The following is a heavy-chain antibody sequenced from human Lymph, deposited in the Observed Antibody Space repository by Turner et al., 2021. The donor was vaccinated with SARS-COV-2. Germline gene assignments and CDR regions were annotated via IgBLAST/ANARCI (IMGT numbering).Heavy chain of an antibody. Sequence: QVQLVESGGGVVQPGRSLRLSCAASAFPFSSYAMHWVRQAPGKGLEWVAFISYDGSDKYYADSVKGRFTFSRDNSKNTLYLQMNSLRAEDTAVYYCARDRDSSGWVDYWGQGTLVTVSS. CDR3: ARDRDSSGWVDY. CDR2: ISYDGSDK. J-gene: IGHJ4*02. CDR1: AFPFSSYA. D-gene: IGHD3-22*01. V-gene: IGHV3-30*04.